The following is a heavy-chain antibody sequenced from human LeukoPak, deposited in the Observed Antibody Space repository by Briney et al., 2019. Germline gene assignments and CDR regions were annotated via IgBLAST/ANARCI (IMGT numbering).Heavy chain of an antibody. J-gene: IGHJ6*03. CDR2: IYYSGST. V-gene: IGHV4-59*01. Sequence: SETLSLTCTVSGGSISSYYWSWIRQPPGKGLEWIGYIYYSGSTNYNPSLKSRVTISVDTSKNQFSLKLSSVTAADTAVYYCARGNYYYYMDVWGKGTTVTVSS. CDR3: ARGNYYYYMDV. CDR1: GGSISSYY.